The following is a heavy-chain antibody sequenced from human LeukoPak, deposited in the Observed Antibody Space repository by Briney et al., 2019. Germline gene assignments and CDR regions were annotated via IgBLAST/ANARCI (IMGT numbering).Heavy chain of an antibody. J-gene: IGHJ4*02. D-gene: IGHD5-18*01. Sequence: PGGSLRLYCAASGFTFSSYAMSWVRQAPGKGLEWVSAISGSGGSTYYADSVKGRFTISRDNSKNTLYLQMNSLRAEDTAVYYCATNTALVTNRFDYWGQGTLVTVSS. CDR3: ATNTALVTNRFDY. CDR1: GFTFSSYA. CDR2: ISGSGGST. V-gene: IGHV3-23*01.